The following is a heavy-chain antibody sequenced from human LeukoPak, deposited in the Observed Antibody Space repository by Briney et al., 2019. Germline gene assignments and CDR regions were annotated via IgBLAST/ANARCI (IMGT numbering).Heavy chain of an antibody. D-gene: IGHD2-15*01. J-gene: IGHJ6*02. CDR3: ARESKVVVAATRRLNYYYGMDV. CDR1: GGSISSYY. Sequence: SETLSLTCTVSGGSISSYYWSWIQQPAGKGLEWIGRIYTSGSTNYNPSLKSRVTMSVDTSKNQFSLKLSSVTAADTAVYYCARESKVVVAATRRLNYYYGMDVWGQGTTVTVSS. V-gene: IGHV4-4*07. CDR2: IYTSGST.